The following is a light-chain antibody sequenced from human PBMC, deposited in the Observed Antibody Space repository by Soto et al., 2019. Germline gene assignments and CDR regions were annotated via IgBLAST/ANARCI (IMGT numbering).Light chain of an antibody. CDR2: AAS. J-gene: IGKJ2*01. Sequence: DIQMTQSPSSVSASVGDRVTITCRASQGINSWLAWYQQKPGKAPKLLIYAASSLQRGVPSRFSVSGSGTDFSLTINSLQPEDFATYYCQHTNSFPYTFGQGTKLEIK. V-gene: IGKV1-12*01. CDR1: QGINSW. CDR3: QHTNSFPYT.